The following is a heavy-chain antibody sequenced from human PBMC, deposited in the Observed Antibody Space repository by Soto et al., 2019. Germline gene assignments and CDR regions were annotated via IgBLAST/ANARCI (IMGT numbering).Heavy chain of an antibody. D-gene: IGHD3-3*02. CDR3: ARGPPFLP. V-gene: IGHV4-30-2*01. Sequence: SETLSLTCAVSGGSISSGGYSWSWIRQPPGKGLEWIGYIYHSGSTYYNPSLKSRVTISVDRSKNQFSLKLSSVTAADTAVYYCARGPPFLPWGQGTLVTVSS. CDR1: GGSISSGGYS. J-gene: IGHJ5*02. CDR2: IYHSGST.